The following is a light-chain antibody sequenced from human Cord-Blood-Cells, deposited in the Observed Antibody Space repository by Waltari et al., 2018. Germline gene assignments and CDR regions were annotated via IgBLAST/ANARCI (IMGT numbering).Light chain of an antibody. V-gene: IGKV3-15*01. J-gene: IGKJ2*01. Sequence: EIVLTQSPAPLSVSPGERATLSRRASPSVSSNLAWYQQKPGQAPRLLIYGASTRATGIPARFSGSGSGTEFTLTISSLQSEDFAVYYCQQYNNWPPYTFGQGTKLEIK. CDR1: PSVSSN. CDR2: GAS. CDR3: QQYNNWPPYT.